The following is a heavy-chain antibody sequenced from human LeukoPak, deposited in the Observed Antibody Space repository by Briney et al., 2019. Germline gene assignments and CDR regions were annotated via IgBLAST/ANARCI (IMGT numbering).Heavy chain of an antibody. D-gene: IGHD3-22*01. V-gene: IGHV1-3*01. J-gene: IGHJ5*02. Sequence: ASVKVSCKASGYTFTSYAMHWVRQAPGQRLEWMGWINAGNGNTKYSQKFQGRVTITRDTSASTAYMELSSLRSEDTAVYYCASDLPAHTMIVAYNWFDPWGQGTLVTVSS. CDR1: GYTFTSYA. CDR2: INAGNGNT. CDR3: ASDLPAHTMIVAYNWFDP.